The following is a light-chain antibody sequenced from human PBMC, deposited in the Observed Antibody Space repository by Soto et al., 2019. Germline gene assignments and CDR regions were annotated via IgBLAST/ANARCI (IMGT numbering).Light chain of an antibody. J-gene: IGKJ1*01. Sequence: DYQMTQSPSTLSASVGERVTITCRASQNIYTWLAWYQQKPGIAPKLLIHKASTLESGVPSRFSGSGYGTEFTLTISGLQPEDSATYYCQQYERYSTFGQGTKVAIK. CDR2: KAS. CDR1: QNIYTW. CDR3: QQYERYST. V-gene: IGKV1-5*03.